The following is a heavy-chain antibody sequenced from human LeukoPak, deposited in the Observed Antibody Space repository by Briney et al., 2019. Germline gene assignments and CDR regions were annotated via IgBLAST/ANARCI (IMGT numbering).Heavy chain of an antibody. Sequence: PGGSLRLSCAASGFTFSSYNMNWVRQAPGKGLEWVSSISSSSSYTYYAGSLKGRFTLSRDNARNSLFLQMNGLRAEDTAVYYCASGSGYSGYDRIDYWGQGTLVTVSS. D-gene: IGHD5-12*01. V-gene: IGHV3-21*01. CDR2: ISSSSSYT. CDR1: GFTFSSYN. J-gene: IGHJ4*02. CDR3: ASGSGYSGYDRIDY.